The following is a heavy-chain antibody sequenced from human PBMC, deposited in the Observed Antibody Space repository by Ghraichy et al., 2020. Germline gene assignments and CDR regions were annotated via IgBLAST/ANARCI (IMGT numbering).Heavy chain of an antibody. Sequence: GSLRLSCAASGFTFSSYGMSWVRQAPGKGLEWVSGIDGSDGRTYYADSVKGRFTISRDNSKSTLYLQMSSLRAEDTAKYFCAKDSGWTHAYWGQGTLVTVSA. J-gene: IGHJ4*02. CDR1: GFTFSSYG. V-gene: IGHV3-23*01. CDR3: AKDSGWTHAY. D-gene: IGHD6-19*01. CDR2: IDGSDGRT.